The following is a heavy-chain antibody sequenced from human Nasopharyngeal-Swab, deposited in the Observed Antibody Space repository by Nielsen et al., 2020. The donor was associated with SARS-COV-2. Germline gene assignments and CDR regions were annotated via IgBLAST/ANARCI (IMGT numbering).Heavy chain of an antibody. CDR1: GDSVSSNSAA. D-gene: IGHD3-3*01. J-gene: IGHJ4*02. Sequence: SQTLSRTCAISGDSVSSNSAAWNWIRQSPSRGLEWLGRTYYRSKWYNDYAVSVKSRITINPDTSKNQFSLQLNSVTPEDTAVYYCARVGPRHYDFWSGYSFDYWGQGTLVTVSS. V-gene: IGHV6-1*01. CDR3: ARVGPRHYDFWSGYSFDY. CDR2: TYYRSKWYN.